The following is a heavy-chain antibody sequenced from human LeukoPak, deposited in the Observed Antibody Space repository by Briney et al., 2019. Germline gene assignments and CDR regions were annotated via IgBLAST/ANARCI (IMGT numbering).Heavy chain of an antibody. D-gene: IGHD1-1*01. CDR3: AKVPGTTMAVDYFDY. V-gene: IGHV3-23*01. Sequence: GGSLRLSCAASGFTFSSYAMSWVRQASGKGLEWVSAISGSGGSTYYADSVKGRFTISRDNSKNTLYLQMNSLRAEDTAVYYCAKVPGTTMAVDYFDYWGQGTLVTVSS. J-gene: IGHJ4*02. CDR2: ISGSGGST. CDR1: GFTFSSYA.